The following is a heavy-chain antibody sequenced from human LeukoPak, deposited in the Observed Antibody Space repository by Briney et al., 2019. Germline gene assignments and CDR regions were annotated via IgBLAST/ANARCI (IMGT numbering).Heavy chain of an antibody. Sequence: ASVKVSCKASGYTLTSYGISWVRQAPGQGLEWMGWISAYNGNTNYAQKLQGRVTMTTDTYTSTAYMELRSLRSDDTAVYYCARDFEYITGSNLLYDYWGQGTLVTVSS. CDR1: GYTLTSYG. J-gene: IGHJ4*02. D-gene: IGHD2-8*02. V-gene: IGHV1-18*01. CDR3: ARDFEYITGSNLLYDY. CDR2: ISAYNGNT.